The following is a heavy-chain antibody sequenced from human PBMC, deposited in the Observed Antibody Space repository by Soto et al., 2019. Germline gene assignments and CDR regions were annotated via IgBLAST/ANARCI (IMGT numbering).Heavy chain of an antibody. CDR2: IYYSGST. J-gene: IGHJ6*02. CDR1: GGSISSYY. CDR3: ARAAYCSGGSCSPLGLPYYYYGMDV. V-gene: IGHV4-59*01. Sequence: SETLSLTCTVSGGSISSYYWSWIRQPPGKGLEWIGYIYYSGSTNYNPSLKSRVTISVDTSKNQFSLKLSSVTAADTAVYYCARAAYCSGGSCSPLGLPYYYYGMDVWGQGTPVTVSS. D-gene: IGHD2-15*01.